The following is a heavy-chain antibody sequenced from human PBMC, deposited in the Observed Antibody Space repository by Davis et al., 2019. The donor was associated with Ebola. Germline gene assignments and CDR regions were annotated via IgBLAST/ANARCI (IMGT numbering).Heavy chain of an antibody. V-gene: IGHV3-33*08. D-gene: IGHD3-22*01. Sequence: GESLKISCVVSGLTFSRYGMHWVRQAPGKGLEWVAVIWYDGSNKYYADSVKGRFTISRDNSKNTLYLQMSSLRIEDTAVYYCVKGSITMTVVVYFDLWGQGTLVTVSS. CDR3: VKGSITMTVVVYFDL. CDR2: IWYDGSNK. CDR1: GLTFSRYG. J-gene: IGHJ4*02.